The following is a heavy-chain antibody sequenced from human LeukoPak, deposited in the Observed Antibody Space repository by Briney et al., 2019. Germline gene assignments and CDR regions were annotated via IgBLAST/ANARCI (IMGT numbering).Heavy chain of an antibody. CDR1: GYTFTSYD. CDR2: MNPNSGNT. Sequence: ASVKVSCKASGYTFTSYDINWVRQATGQGLEWMGWMNPNSGNTGYAQKFQGWVTMTRDTSISTAYMELSRLRSDDTAVYYCARAGTVEMTPLDYWGQGTLVTVSS. V-gene: IGHV1-8*01. D-gene: IGHD5-24*01. CDR3: ARAGTVEMTPLDY. J-gene: IGHJ4*02.